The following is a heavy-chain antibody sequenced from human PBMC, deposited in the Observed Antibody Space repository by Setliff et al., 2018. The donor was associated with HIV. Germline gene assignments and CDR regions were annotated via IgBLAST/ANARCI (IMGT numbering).Heavy chain of an antibody. J-gene: IGHJ3*02. D-gene: IGHD3-22*01. CDR2: IYPGDSDT. Sequence: RGESLKISCKGSGYSFTSYWIGWVRQMPGKGLEWMGIIYPGDSDTRYSPSFQGQVTISADKSISTAYLQWSSLKASDTAMYYCARSPPSLRPSYYDSSGSITAPDAFDIWGQGTMVTVSS. CDR1: GYSFTSYW. CDR3: ARSPPSLRPSYYDSSGSITAPDAFDI. V-gene: IGHV5-51*01.